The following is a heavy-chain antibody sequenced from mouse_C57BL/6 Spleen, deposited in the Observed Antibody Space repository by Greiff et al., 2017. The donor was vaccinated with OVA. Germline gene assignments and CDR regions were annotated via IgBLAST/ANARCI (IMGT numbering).Heavy chain of an antibody. CDR2: ISYDGSN. CDR3: AREGDGYSFAY. D-gene: IGHD2-3*01. CDR1: GYSITSGYY. V-gene: IGHV3-6*01. Sequence: EVQLVESGPGLVKPSQSLSLTCSVTGYSITSGYYWNWIRQFPGNKLEWMGYISYDGSNNYNPSLKNRISITRDTSKNQFFLKLNSVTTEDTATYYCAREGDGYSFAYWGQGTLVTVSA. J-gene: IGHJ3*01.